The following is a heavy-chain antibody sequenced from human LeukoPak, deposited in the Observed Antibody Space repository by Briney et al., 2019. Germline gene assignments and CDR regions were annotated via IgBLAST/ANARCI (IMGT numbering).Heavy chain of an antibody. CDR3: ARGYSSSYRIDY. CDR2: ISGSGANT. V-gene: IGHV3-23*01. CDR1: GFTFSTYA. J-gene: IGHJ4*02. Sequence: GGSLRLSCAASGFTFSTYAMSWVRQAPGKGLEWVSTISGSGANTYYADSVKGRFTISRDNAKNTLYLQMNSLRAEDTAVYYCARGYSSSYRIDYWGQGTLVTVSS. D-gene: IGHD6-6*01.